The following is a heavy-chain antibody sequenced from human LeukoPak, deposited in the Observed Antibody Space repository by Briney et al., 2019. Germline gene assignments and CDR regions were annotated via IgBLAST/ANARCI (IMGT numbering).Heavy chain of an antibody. D-gene: IGHD3-3*02. J-gene: IGHJ4*02. V-gene: IGHV4-31*03. CDR3: ARDRRDSIPRGFDY. Sequence: PSETLSLICTVSGGSISSGGYYWSWIRQHPGKGLEWIGYIYYSGSTYYNPSLKSRLTISVDTSKNQFSLKLNSVTAADTAVYYCARDRRDSIPRGFDYWGQGTLVTVSS. CDR2: IYYSGST. CDR1: GGSISSGGYY.